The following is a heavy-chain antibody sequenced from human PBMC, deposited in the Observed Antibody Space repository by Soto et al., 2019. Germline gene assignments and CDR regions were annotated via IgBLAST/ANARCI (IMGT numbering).Heavy chain of an antibody. CDR1: GGSVTNSSYY. CDR3: VSKRTTVITLASFDY. J-gene: IGHJ4*02. D-gene: IGHD4-4*01. Sequence: ETLSLTCTVSGGSVTNSSYYWGWIRQSPGKGLEWIGSVYYTGRSYSKSSVKSRSTISVDTSKNQFPLNLNSVPASDTAVFFCVSKRTTVITLASFDYWGPGALVTVSS. CDR2: VYYTGRS. V-gene: IGHV4-39*01.